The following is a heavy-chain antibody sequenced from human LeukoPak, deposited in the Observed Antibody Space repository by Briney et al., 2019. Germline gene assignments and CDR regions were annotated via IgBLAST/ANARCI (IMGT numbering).Heavy chain of an antibody. CDR3: AKDMWYSSSWFEGAFDI. V-gene: IGHV3-9*01. D-gene: IGHD6-13*01. CDR1: GFTFDDYA. CDR2: ISWNSGSI. J-gene: IGHJ3*02. Sequence: GGSLRLSCAASGFTFDDYAMHWVRQAPAKGLEGVSGISWNSGSIVYADSVKGRFTISRDNAKNSLYLQVNSLRAEDTALYYCAKDMWYSSSWFEGAFDIWGQGRMVTVSS.